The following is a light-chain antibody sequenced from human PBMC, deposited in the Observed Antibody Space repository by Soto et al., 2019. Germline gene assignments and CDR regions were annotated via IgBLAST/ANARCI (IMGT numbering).Light chain of an antibody. CDR1: HSDVGGYNY. CDR2: DVI. Sequence: QSALTQPASVSGSPGQSITMSCTGTHSDVGGYNYVSWYQQHPGKAPKLIIFDVIIRPSGVSNRFSGSKSDNTASLTISGLQAEDEADYYCSSYTSSNTVVIFGGGTKVTVL. CDR3: SSYTSSNTVVI. J-gene: IGLJ2*01. V-gene: IGLV2-14*03.